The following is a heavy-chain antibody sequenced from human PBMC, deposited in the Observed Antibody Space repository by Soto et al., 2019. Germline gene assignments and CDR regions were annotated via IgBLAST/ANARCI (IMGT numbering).Heavy chain of an antibody. D-gene: IGHD2-8*01. Sequence: EVQLVESGGGLVKPGGSLRLSCAASGFTFRDYSLNWVRQAPGKGLEWVSSITSKSTYIYYADSVMGRFTISRDNAKSSLYLQMDSLRADDAAVYYCARTGVAALDSWGQGTLVTVSS. CDR1: GFTFRDYS. CDR3: ARTGVAALDS. CDR2: ITSKSTYI. J-gene: IGHJ5*01. V-gene: IGHV3-21*06.